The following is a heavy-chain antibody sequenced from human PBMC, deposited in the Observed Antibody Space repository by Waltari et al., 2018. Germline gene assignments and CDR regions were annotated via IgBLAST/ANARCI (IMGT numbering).Heavy chain of an antibody. V-gene: IGHV4-59*11. CDR2: IYYSGST. D-gene: IGHD3-3*01. Sequence: QVQLQESGPGLVKPSETLSLTCTVSGGSISSHYWSWIRQPPGKGLEWIGYIYYSGSTNYKPSLKSRVTISVDTSKNQFSLKLSSVTAADTAVYYCARLRTYDFWSGFLDYWGQGTLVTVSS. J-gene: IGHJ4*02. CDR3: ARLRTYDFWSGFLDY. CDR1: GGSISSHY.